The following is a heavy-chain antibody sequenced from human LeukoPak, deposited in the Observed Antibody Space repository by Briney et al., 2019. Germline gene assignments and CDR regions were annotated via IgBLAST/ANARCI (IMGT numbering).Heavy chain of an antibody. J-gene: IGHJ4*02. CDR2: IYPRDGST. Sequence: ASVKVSCKASGYTFTNNYLHWVRQAPGQGLEWMGMIYPRDGSTSYAQNFQGRVTVTRDTSTSTAYMELSSLRSEDTAVYYCARDGGVYYYDSSGYYDYWGQGTLVTVSS. CDR3: ARDGGVYYYDSSGYYDY. D-gene: IGHD3-22*01. CDR1: GYTFTNNY. V-gene: IGHV1-46*01.